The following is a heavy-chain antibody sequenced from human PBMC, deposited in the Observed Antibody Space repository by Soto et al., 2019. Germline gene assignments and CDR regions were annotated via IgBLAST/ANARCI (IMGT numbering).Heavy chain of an antibody. CDR2: IIPIFGTA. D-gene: IGHD3-10*01. J-gene: IGHJ6*02. Sequence: QVQLVQSGAEVKKPGSSVKVSCKASGGTFSSYAISWVRQAPGQGLEWMGGIIPIFGTANYAQKFQGRVTITADESTSTAYMELSSLGSEDTAVYYCARGWHYYGSGSYAYYYYGMDVWGQGTTVTVSS. CDR1: GGTFSSYA. V-gene: IGHV1-69*01. CDR3: ARGWHYYGSGSYAYYYYGMDV.